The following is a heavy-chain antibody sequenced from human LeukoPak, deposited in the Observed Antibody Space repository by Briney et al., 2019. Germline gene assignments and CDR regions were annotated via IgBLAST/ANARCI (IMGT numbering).Heavy chain of an antibody. D-gene: IGHD2-2*01. Sequence: GGSLRLSCAASGFTFSSYWMSWVRQAPGKGLEWVANIKQDGSEKYYVDSVKGRFTISRDNAKNSLYLQMNSLRAEGTAVYYCAREFSTSCYECWFDPWGQGTLVTVPS. V-gene: IGHV3-7*01. J-gene: IGHJ5*02. CDR3: AREFSTSCYECWFDP. CDR1: GFTFSSYW. CDR2: IKQDGSEK.